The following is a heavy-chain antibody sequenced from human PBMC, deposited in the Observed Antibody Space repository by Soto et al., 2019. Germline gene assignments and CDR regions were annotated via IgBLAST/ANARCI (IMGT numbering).Heavy chain of an antibody. CDR2: INPNSGDT. CDR3: AKGGAIVAAGTRVYLYNAMDV. Sequence: ASVKVSCKASGYTFTGYYVHWVRQAPGQGLEWMGWINPNSGDTYLAQRFQGRVTMNRDTSIGTAYMELRGLTSDDTAEYYCAKGGAIVAAGTRVYLYNAMDVWGQVTTVTVSS. J-gene: IGHJ6*02. CDR1: GYTFTGYY. V-gene: IGHV1-2*02. D-gene: IGHD1-26*01.